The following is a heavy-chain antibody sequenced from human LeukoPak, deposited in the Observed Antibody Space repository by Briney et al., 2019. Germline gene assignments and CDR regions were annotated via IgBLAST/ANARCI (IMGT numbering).Heavy chain of an antibody. CDR3: AREQYCSGGSCYWFDP. CDR2: MNPNSGNI. D-gene: IGHD2-15*01. CDR1: GYTFTSYD. Sequence: ASVKVSCKASGYTFTSYDINWVRQATGQGLEWMGWMNPNSGNIGYAQKFQGRVTMTRNTSISTAYMELSSLRSEDTAVYYCAREQYCSGGSCYWFDPWGQGTLVTVSS. J-gene: IGHJ5*02. V-gene: IGHV1-8*01.